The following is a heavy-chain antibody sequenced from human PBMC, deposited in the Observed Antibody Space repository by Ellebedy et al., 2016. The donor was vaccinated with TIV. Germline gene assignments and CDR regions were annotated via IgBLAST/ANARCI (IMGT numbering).Heavy chain of an antibody. CDR3: ASIRRLEYYYDS. Sequence: ASVKVSCKASGNTFNTHGMNWVRQAPGQGLEWMGWINPNTGNPTYAQGFTGRFVFSLDTSVSTAYLQISSLKAEDTAIYFCASIRRLEYYYDSWGQGTLVTVSS. V-gene: IGHV7-4-1*02. D-gene: IGHD3-3*01. J-gene: IGHJ4*02. CDR1: GNTFNTHG. CDR2: INPNTGNP.